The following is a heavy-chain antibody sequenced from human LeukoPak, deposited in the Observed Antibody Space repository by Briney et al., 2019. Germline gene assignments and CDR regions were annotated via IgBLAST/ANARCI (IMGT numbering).Heavy chain of an antibody. V-gene: IGHV4-34*01. D-gene: IGHD4-17*01. CDR1: GGSFSGYY. J-gene: IGHJ4*02. Sequence: SETLSLTCAVYGGSFSGYYWSWIRQPPGKGLEWIGEINHSGSTNYNPSLKSRVTISVDTSKNQFSLKLSSVTAADTAVYYCARGLGLRWLYFDYWGQGTLVTVSS. CDR2: INHSGST. CDR3: ARGLGLRWLYFDY.